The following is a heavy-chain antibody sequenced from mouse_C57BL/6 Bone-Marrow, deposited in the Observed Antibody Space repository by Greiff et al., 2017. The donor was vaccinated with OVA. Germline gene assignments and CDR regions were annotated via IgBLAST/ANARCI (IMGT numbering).Heavy chain of an antibody. J-gene: IGHJ4*01. CDR3: ARFLLRRAMDY. CDR2: IRNKANGYTT. CDR1: GFTFTDYY. Sequence: EVKLMESGGGLVQPGGSLSLSCAASGFTFTDYYMSWVRQPPGKALEWLGFIRNKANGYTTEYSASVKGRFTISRDNSQSILYLQMNALRAEDSATYYCARFLLRRAMDYWGQGTSVTVSA. V-gene: IGHV7-3*01. D-gene: IGHD2-1*01.